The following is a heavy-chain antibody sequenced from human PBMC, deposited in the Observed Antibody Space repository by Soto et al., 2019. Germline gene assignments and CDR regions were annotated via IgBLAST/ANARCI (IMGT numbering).Heavy chain of an antibody. D-gene: IGHD5-18*01. J-gene: IGHJ4*02. CDR1: GYTFTSYS. CDR3: ARDPGYSYGYN. CDR2: INAGNGNT. V-gene: IGHV1-3*01. Sequence: GLVEVSCKASGYTFTSYSMHWVPQAPGQRLEWMGWINAGNGNTKYSQKFQGRVTITRDTSASTAYMELSSLRSEDTAVYYCARDPGYSYGYNWGQGTLVTVSS.